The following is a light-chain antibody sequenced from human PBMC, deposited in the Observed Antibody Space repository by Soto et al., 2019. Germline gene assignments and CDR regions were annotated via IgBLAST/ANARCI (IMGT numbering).Light chain of an antibody. Sequence: EIVMTQSPATLSVSPGERATLSCRASQSVSSSYLAWYQQKPGQAPRLLIYGASSRATGIPDRFSGSGSGTDFTLTISRLEPEDFAVYYCQQYGSSRTFGQGTRLAIK. CDR1: QSVSSSY. CDR3: QQYGSSRT. CDR2: GAS. V-gene: IGKV3-20*01. J-gene: IGKJ5*01.